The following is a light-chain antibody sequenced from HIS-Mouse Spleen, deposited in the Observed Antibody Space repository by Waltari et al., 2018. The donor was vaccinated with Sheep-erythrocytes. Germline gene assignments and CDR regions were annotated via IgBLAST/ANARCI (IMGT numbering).Light chain of an antibody. Sequence: SYELTQPLSVSVALGQTARITCGGNNIGSKTVHWYQQKPGQAPVLVIYRDSNRPSGIPGGVSGSNAGNTATLTVSRDQAGDEADYYCQVWDSSTVVFGGGTKLTVL. CDR2: RDS. CDR1: NIGSKT. CDR3: QVWDSSTVV. J-gene: IGLJ2*01. V-gene: IGLV3-9*01.